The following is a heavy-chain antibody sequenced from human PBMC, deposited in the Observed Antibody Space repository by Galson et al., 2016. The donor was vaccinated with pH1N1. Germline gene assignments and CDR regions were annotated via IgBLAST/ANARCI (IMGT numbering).Heavy chain of an antibody. CDR2: IYYSGST. CDR1: GGSISSGGYY. D-gene: IGHD5-24*01. CDR3: ARVSRDGYETGGWFDP. Sequence: LSLTCTVSGGSISSGGYYWSWIRQHPGKGLEWIGYIYYSGSTYYNPSLKSRVTISVGTSKNQFSLKLSAVTAADTAVYYCARVSRDGYETGGWFDPWGQGTLVTVSS. J-gene: IGHJ5*02. V-gene: IGHV4-31*03.